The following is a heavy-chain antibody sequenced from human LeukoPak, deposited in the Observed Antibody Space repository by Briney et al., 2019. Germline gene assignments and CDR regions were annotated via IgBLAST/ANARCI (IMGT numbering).Heavy chain of an antibody. CDR3: ARGRVSAYSGSYGY. Sequence: SETLSLTCAVYGGSFSGYYWSWIRQPPGKGLEWIGEINHSGSTNYNLSLKSRVTISVDTSKNQFSLKLSSVTAADTAVYYCARGRVSAYSGSYGYWGQGTLVTVSS. CDR1: GGSFSGYY. D-gene: IGHD1-26*01. V-gene: IGHV4-34*01. J-gene: IGHJ4*02. CDR2: INHSGST.